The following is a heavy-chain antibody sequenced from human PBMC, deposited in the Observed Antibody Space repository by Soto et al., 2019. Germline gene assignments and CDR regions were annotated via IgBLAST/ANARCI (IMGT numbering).Heavy chain of an antibody. J-gene: IGHJ4*02. Sequence: SETLSLTCTVSGGSISSSSYYWGWVRQSPGKGLEWIGSIYYAGDTQYNPSLKSRVTLSVDRSNNQFSLKVTSVTAADTAVYYCSRQDATMGYYAFWSGFPVAHWGQGTLVTVSS. D-gene: IGHD3-3*01. CDR2: IYYAGDT. CDR1: GGSISSSSYY. V-gene: IGHV4-39*01. CDR3: SRQDATMGYYAFWSGFPVAH.